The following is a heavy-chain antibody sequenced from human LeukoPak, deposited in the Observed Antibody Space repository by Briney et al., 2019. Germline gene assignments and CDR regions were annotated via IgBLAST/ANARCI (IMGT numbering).Heavy chain of an antibody. CDR1: GFTFSSYA. CDR2: ISGSGGST. Sequence: GGSLRLSCAASGFTFSSYAMICLRQAPGKGLEWVSGISGSGGSTYYADSVKGRFTISRDNSRNTLYLQMNSPRAEGTAVYYCASPPGYCSGWYEVNHWRQRPVVTVSS. CDR3: ASPPGYCSGWYEVNH. J-gene: IGHJ5*02. V-gene: IGHV3-23*01. D-gene: IGHD6-13*01.